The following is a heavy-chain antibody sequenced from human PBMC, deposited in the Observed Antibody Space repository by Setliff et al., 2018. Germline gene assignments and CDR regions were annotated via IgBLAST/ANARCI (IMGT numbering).Heavy chain of an antibody. Sequence: SETLSLTCTVSGGSISSGDYYWSWIRQPPGKGLEWIGYIYSSGSTYYNPSLKSRVSISVDTSKNQFSLKLSSVTAADTAVYYCARESRYYYDNLGTLDYWGQGTLVT. CDR2: IYSSGST. D-gene: IGHD3-22*01. V-gene: IGHV4-30-4*08. CDR3: ARESRYYYDNLGTLDY. J-gene: IGHJ4*02. CDR1: GGSISSGDYY.